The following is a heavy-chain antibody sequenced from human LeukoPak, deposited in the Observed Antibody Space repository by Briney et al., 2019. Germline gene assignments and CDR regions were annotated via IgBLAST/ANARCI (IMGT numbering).Heavy chain of an antibody. CDR1: GGSISSNNYY. V-gene: IGHV4-39*01. Sequence: PSETLSLTCTVSGGSISSNNYYWGWIRQPPGKGLEWIGSIYYVGGTYYNPSLKSRVTISVDTSKNQFSLKLSSVTAADTAVYYCARQASSSIGRLDYWGQGTLVTVSS. CDR2: IYYVGGT. CDR3: ARQASSSIGRLDY. D-gene: IGHD6-6*01. J-gene: IGHJ4*02.